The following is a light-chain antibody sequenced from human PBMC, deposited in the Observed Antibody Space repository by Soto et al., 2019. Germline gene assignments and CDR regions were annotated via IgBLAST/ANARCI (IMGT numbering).Light chain of an antibody. V-gene: IGKV1-39*01. CDR1: QTISSY. CDR2: AAS. Sequence: DIQMTQSPSSLSASLGDRVTSTCRASQTISSYLNWHQQKPGRAPKLLIYAASNLESGVPSRFSGSGSGTDFTLTISSLQPEDFATYYCQQSYSTWTFGQGTKVDIK. J-gene: IGKJ1*01. CDR3: QQSYSTWT.